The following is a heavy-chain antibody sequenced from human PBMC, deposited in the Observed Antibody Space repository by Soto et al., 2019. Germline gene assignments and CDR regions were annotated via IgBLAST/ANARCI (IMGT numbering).Heavy chain of an antibody. CDR1: GGSISNGAYS. V-gene: IGHV4-30-2*01. CDR2: IYHSGST. J-gene: IGHJ4*02. D-gene: IGHD7-27*01. Sequence: SETLSLTCAVSGGSISNGAYSWSWIRQPPGKGLEWIAYIYHSGSTYYNPSLKSRVTLSLDRSKDQLSLKLSSVTAADTAVYYCATTRRQWGYFDYWGQGTLVTVSS. CDR3: ATTRRQWGYFDY.